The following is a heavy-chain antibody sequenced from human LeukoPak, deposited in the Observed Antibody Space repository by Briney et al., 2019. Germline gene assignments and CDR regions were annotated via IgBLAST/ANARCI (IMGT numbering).Heavy chain of an antibody. V-gene: IGHV3-30*02. CDR2: INYDGSNK. CDR1: GFTFNTYG. Sequence: PGGSLRLSCAASGFTFNTYGMSWVRQAPGKGLEWVAFINYDGSNKYYADSVKGRFTISRDNSKSTLYLQMNSLRAEDTAMYYCAKDDFRLGDNWFDPWGQGTLVTVSS. CDR3: AKDDFRLGDNWFDP. D-gene: IGHD2/OR15-2a*01. J-gene: IGHJ5*02.